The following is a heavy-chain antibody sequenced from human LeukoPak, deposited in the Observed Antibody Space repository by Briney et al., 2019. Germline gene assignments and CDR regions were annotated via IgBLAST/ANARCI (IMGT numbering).Heavy chain of an antibody. CDR3: VRSSSSGGYHYLDY. J-gene: IGHJ4*02. V-gene: IGHV3-72*01. CDR2: IRNKVKSYTT. CDR1: GFILSDHY. Sequence: GGSLRLSCAASGFILSDHYMDWVRQGPGKGLEWVGRIRNKVKSYTTEYAASVKGRFTVSGDDSKNSLYLQMNSLKTEDTAVYFCVRSSSSGGYHYLDYWGQGTRVTVSS. D-gene: IGHD3-22*01.